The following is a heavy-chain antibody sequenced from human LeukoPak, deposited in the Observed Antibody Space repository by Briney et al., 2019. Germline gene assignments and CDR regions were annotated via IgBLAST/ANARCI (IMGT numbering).Heavy chain of an antibody. J-gene: IGHJ6*03. CDR2: IYHSGST. V-gene: IGHV4-38-2*02. D-gene: IGHD1-14*01. CDR1: GYSISSGYY. CDR3: ARTRTQWATYYYYYMDV. Sequence: SETLSLTCTVSGYSISSGYYWGWIRQPPGKGLEWIGSIYHSGSTYYNPSLKSRVTISVDTSKNQFSLKLSSVTAADTAVYYCARTRTQWATYYYYYMDVWGKGTTVTVSS.